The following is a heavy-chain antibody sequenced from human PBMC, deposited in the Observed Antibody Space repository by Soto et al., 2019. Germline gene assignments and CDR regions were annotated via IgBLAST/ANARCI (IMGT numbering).Heavy chain of an antibody. Sequence: SVKVSCKASGGTFSSYAISWVRQAPGQGLEWMGGIIPIFGTANYAQKFQGRVTITADESTSTAYMELSSLRSEDTAVYYCARGDYYDSSGYYYVHEFDYWGQGTLVTVSS. V-gene: IGHV1-69*13. J-gene: IGHJ4*02. CDR1: GGTFSSYA. D-gene: IGHD3-22*01. CDR3: ARGDYYDSSGYYYVHEFDY. CDR2: IIPIFGTA.